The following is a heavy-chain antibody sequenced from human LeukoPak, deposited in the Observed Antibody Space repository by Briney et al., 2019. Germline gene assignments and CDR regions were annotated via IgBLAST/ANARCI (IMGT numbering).Heavy chain of an antibody. CDR3: ATAGSGWCFDY. CDR1: GFTFS. V-gene: IGHV3-48*02. Sequence: PGGSLRLSCAASGFTFSMNWVRQTPGKGLEWVSYISSSSSRIYYADSVKGRFTISRDKAKNSLYLQMNSLRDEDTAIYYCATAGSGWCFDYWGQGTLVTVSS. CDR2: ISSSSSRI. D-gene: IGHD6-19*01. J-gene: IGHJ4*02.